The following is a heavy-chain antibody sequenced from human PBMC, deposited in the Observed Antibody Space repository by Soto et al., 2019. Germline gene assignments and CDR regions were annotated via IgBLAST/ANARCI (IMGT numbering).Heavy chain of an antibody. CDR1: GFSFSDYA. Sequence: LRLSCAASGFSFSDYAMSWVRQAPGKGLEWVSVISESGGSTHYADSVRGRFTVSRDNSKNSLSLRMNSLRDEDTAVYFCAKRSPYSSGWYSPIFDYWGQGALVTVSS. D-gene: IGHD6-13*01. CDR3: AKRSPYSSGWYSPIFDY. CDR2: ISESGGST. V-gene: IGHV3-23*01. J-gene: IGHJ4*02.